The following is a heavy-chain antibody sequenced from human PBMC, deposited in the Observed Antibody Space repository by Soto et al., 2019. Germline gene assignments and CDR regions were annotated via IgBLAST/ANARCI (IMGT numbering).Heavy chain of an antibody. J-gene: IGHJ5*02. CDR3: ARQEDITIFGVVPRDNWFDP. Sequence: GESLKISCKGSGYSFTSYWISWARQMPGKGLEWMGRIDPSDSYTNYSPSFQGHVTISADKSISTAYLQWSSLKASDTAMYYCARQEDITIFGVVPRDNWFDPWGQGTLVTVSS. CDR2: IDPSDSYT. CDR1: GYSFTSYW. D-gene: IGHD3-3*01. V-gene: IGHV5-10-1*01.